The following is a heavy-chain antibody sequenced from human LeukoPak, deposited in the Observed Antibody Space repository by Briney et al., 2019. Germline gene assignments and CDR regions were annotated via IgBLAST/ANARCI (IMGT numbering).Heavy chain of an antibody. CDR2: IDTDGTVT. V-gene: IGHV3-74*01. J-gene: IGHJ4*02. CDR3: ATKQWLAPPPDS. D-gene: IGHD6-19*01. CDR1: GFTFSKCG. Sequence: GGSLRLFCAASGFTFSKCGMLWVRQAAGKVLEIGSRIDTDGTVTTYADSVRGRFTVSRDTADNTMFLQMNSVIDEDTAVYYCATKQWLAPPPDSWGQGTPVTVSS.